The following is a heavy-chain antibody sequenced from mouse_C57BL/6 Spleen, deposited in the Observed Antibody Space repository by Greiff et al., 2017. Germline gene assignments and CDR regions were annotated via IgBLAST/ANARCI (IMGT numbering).Heavy chain of an antibody. CDR2: ITPNNGGT. Sequence: VQLQQSGPELVKPGASVKIPCKASGYTFTDYNMDWVKQSHGKSLEWIGDITPNNGGTIYNQKFKGKATLTVDKSSSTAYMELRSLTSEDTAVYYCARGGGNWVFAYWGQGTLVTVSA. CDR3: ARGGGNWVFAY. V-gene: IGHV1-18*01. J-gene: IGHJ3*01. CDR1: GYTFTDYN. D-gene: IGHD4-1*01.